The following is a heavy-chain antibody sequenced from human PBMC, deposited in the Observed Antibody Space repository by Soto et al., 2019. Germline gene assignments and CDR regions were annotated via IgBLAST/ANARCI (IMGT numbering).Heavy chain of an antibody. Sequence: QVQLVQSGAEVKKPGSSVKVSCKASVGTFSSYAISWVRQAPGQGLEWMGGIIPIFGTANYAQKFQGRVTITADESTSTAYMELRSLRSEDTAVYYCASQYSSGWNYQDYWGQGTLVTVSS. D-gene: IGHD6-19*01. CDR2: IIPIFGTA. CDR3: ASQYSSGWNYQDY. V-gene: IGHV1-69*12. CDR1: VGTFSSYA. J-gene: IGHJ4*02.